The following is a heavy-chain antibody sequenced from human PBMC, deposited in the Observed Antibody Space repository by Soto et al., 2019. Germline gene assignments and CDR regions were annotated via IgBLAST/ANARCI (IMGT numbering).Heavy chain of an antibody. V-gene: IGHV4-30-2*06. CDR1: GGSIISGVYS. J-gene: IGHJ5*02. CDR3: ARTLRVCSAGSCSSWFDP. CDR2: IYQSGSA. Sequence: QLQLQESGSGLVKPSETLSLTCGVSGGSIISGVYSWSWIRQSPGKGLEWIGYIYQSGSAFYNPSLRGRVTLSIDRSKNQFSLKLSSLTAADTAVSHCARTLRVCSAGSCSSWFDPWGQGTLVTVSS. D-gene: IGHD2-15*01.